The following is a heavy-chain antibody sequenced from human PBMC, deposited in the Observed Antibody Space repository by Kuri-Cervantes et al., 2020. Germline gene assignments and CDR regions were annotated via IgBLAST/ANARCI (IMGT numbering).Heavy chain of an antibody. J-gene: IGHJ3*02. CDR2: FRSKADGGTT. CDR1: GFTFSKAW. D-gene: IGHD2-21*01. CDR3: TTREIGGDDAFDI. Sequence: GESLKISCEASGFTFSKAWMSWVRQAPGKGLQWVGRFRSKADGGTTDYAAPVKGRFTISRDDSKNTLYLQMNSLKTEDTAVYYCTTREIGGDDAFDIWGQGTMVTVSS. V-gene: IGHV3-15*01.